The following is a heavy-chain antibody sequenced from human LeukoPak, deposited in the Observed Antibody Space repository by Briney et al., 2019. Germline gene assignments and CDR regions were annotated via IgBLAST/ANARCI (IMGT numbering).Heavy chain of an antibody. Sequence: GESLKISCKGSGYSFTSYWIGWVRQMPGKGLEWMGIIYPGDSDTRYSPSFQGQVTISADKSISTAYLQWSSLKASDIAMYYCARQELVLLWFGDKEGYFDYWGQGTLVTVSS. CDR1: GYSFTSYW. CDR2: IYPGDSDT. D-gene: IGHD3-10*01. CDR3: ARQELVLLWFGDKEGYFDY. J-gene: IGHJ4*02. V-gene: IGHV5-51*01.